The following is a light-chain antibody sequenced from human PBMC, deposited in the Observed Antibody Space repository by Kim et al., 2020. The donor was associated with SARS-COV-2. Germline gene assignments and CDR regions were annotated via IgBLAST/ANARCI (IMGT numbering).Light chain of an antibody. CDR2: EDD. J-gene: IGLJ2*01. CDR3: QSYNRSYVV. V-gene: IGLV6-57*04. Sequence: NFMLTQPHSVSESPGKTVTISCTRSSGSIDDNYVQWYQQRPGGVPTTVIYEDDQRPSGVSDRFSGSIDNSSNSASLTISGLNTEDEADYYCQSYNRSYVVFGGGTQLTVL. CDR1: SGSIDDNY.